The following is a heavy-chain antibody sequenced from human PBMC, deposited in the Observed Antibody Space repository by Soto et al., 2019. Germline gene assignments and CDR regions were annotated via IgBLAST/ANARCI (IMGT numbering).Heavy chain of an antibody. D-gene: IGHD3-10*01. V-gene: IGHV3-30*18. Sequence: HPGGSLRLSCAASGFTFSSYGMHWVRQAPGKGLEWVTVISFDGRNTYYIDSVKGRFTISRDNSKNTVYLQMNSLRAEDTAVYYCANLQGGTLQWFGELEGMDVWGQGTTVTVSS. CDR2: ISFDGRNT. J-gene: IGHJ6*02. CDR3: ANLQGGTLQWFGELEGMDV. CDR1: GFTFSSYG.